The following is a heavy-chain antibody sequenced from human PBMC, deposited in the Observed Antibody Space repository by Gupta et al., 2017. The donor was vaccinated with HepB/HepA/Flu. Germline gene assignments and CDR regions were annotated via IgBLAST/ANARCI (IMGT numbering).Heavy chain of an antibody. CDR2: ISWNSGSF. J-gene: IGHJ3*02. V-gene: IGHV3-9*01. D-gene: IGHD3-22*01. CDR3: GKAVGYYFYDGFEI. Sequence: EARLVESGGGLVQPRRSLRLSCIAPGFTIGDYAMHWVRQGPGKGLEWVSGISWNSGSFDYADSVKGRFTVSRDNAKNSLYLQMNSLRSEDTALYYCGKAVGYYFYDGFEIWGQGTMVTVSS. CDR1: GFTIGDYA.